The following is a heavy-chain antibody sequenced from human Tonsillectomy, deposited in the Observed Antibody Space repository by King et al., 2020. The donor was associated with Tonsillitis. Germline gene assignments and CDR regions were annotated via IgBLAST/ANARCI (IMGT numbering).Heavy chain of an antibody. CDR3: ARGRHITMIVVVIPLDY. Sequence: VQLVESGGGVVQPGRSLRLSCAASGVIFSSYNMHWVRQAPGKGLEWLALISYDGSNKYYADSVKGRFTISRGNSKNTLYLQMNSLRDEDTAVYYCARGRHITMIVVVIPLDYWGQGTLVTVSS. CDR1: GVIFSSYN. J-gene: IGHJ4*02. CDR2: ISYDGSNK. D-gene: IGHD3-22*01. V-gene: IGHV3-30*03.